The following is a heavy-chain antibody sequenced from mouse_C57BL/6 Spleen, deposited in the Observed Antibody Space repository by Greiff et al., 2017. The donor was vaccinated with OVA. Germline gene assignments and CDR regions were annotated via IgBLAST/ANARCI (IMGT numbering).Heavy chain of an antibody. J-gene: IGHJ4*01. D-gene: IGHD3-1*01. CDR1: GYTFTDYE. CDR2: IDPETGGT. V-gene: IGHV1-15*01. Sequence: VQLQQSGAELVRPGASVTLSCKASGYTFTDYEMHWVKQTPVHGLEWIGAIDPETGGTAYNQKFKGKAILTADKSSSTAYMELRSLTSEDSAVYYCTRGLRVDYCGQGTSVTVSS. CDR3: TRGLRVDY.